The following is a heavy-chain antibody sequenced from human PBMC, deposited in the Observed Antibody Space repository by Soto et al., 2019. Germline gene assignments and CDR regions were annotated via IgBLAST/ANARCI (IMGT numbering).Heavy chain of an antibody. CDR1: GDSVTTYY. Sequence: QVQLQESGPGLVKPSETLSLTCTVSGDSVTTYYWSWIRQPPGQGLEWIGYVYYGGTPNYNPSLRSRVTMSGDTSRRHFPRRLPSVTAADTAVYYCARLTPPSSYYTWFAPWGQGTLVTVSS. V-gene: IGHV4-59*02. D-gene: IGHD1-26*01. CDR2: VYYGGTP. CDR3: ARLTPPSSYYTWFAP. J-gene: IGHJ5*02.